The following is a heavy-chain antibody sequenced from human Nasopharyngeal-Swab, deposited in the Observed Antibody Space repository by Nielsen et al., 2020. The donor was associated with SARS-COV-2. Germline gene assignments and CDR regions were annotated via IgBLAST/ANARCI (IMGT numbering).Heavy chain of an antibody. V-gene: IGHV3-21*01. J-gene: IGHJ6*02. D-gene: IGHD1-1*01. Sequence: GGSLRPSCSTSGLNLYMYSMYWVRPAPANGREWVSSLRTSSNYIYYGESVKGRFTISRDNTQKSLYLEMNSLRVADTAVYYCARLGTESYHYYSLDVWGQGTTVTVSS. CDR3: ARLGTESYHYYSLDV. CDR2: LRTSSNYI. CDR1: GLNLYMYS.